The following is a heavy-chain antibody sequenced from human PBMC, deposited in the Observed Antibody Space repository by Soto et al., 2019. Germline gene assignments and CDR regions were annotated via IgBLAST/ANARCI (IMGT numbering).Heavy chain of an antibody. V-gene: IGHV3-48*01. Sequence: GGSLRLSCAASGFTFSSYAMNWVRQAPGKGLEWVSYIGIGSSTKYYADSVKGRFTISRDNAKNSLYLQMNSLRAEDTAVYYCARDQLYYNDISGRPLNAFDVWGQGTMVTVSS. J-gene: IGHJ3*01. CDR1: GFTFSSYA. D-gene: IGHD3-22*01. CDR2: IGIGSSTK. CDR3: ARDQLYYNDISGRPLNAFDV.